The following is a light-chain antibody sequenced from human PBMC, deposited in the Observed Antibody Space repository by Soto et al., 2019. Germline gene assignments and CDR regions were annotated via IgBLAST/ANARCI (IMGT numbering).Light chain of an antibody. V-gene: IGLV2-14*01. Sequence: QSALTQPASVSGSPGQSITISCTGTSSDVGGYNRVSWYQQHPGKAPKLMIYDVTIRPSGVSNRVSGSKSGNTASLTISGLQAEDEAEYYCSSYTTSSTLEGVFGTGTQLTVL. CDR3: SSYTTSSTLEGV. J-gene: IGLJ1*01. CDR1: SSDVGGYNR. CDR2: DVT.